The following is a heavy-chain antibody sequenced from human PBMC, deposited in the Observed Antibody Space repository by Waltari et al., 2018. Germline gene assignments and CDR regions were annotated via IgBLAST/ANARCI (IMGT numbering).Heavy chain of an antibody. D-gene: IGHD3-22*01. CDR3: AKDWYDSSGYIDY. J-gene: IGHJ4*02. CDR1: GFPFSSYG. CDR2: IWYDGSNK. V-gene: IGHV3-33*06. Sequence: QVQLVESGGGVVQPGRSLRLSCAASGFPFSSYGMQWVRRAPGKGLGWVAVIWYDGSNKYYADSVKGRFTISRDNSKNTLYLQMNSLRAEDTAVYYCAKDWYDSSGYIDYWGQGTLVTVSS.